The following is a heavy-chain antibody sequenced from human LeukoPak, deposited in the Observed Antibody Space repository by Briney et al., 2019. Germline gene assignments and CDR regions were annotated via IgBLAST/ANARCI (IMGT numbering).Heavy chain of an antibody. Sequence: GGSLRLSCEASGFTFSNHWMHWVRQPPGKGLVWVSVISKDGGTLIYADSVRGRLTISRDNAKNTLYLQMNSLRVDDTSVYYCARDYYMGIVDQWGEGTRVTVSS. CDR1: GFTFSNHW. CDR2: ISKDGGTL. J-gene: IGHJ5*02. CDR3: ARDYYMGIVDQ. D-gene: IGHD3-22*01. V-gene: IGHV3-74*01.